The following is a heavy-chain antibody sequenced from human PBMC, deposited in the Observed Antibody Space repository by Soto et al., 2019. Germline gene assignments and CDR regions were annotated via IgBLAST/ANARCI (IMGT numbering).Heavy chain of an antibody. CDR2: IWYDGSNK. Sequence: GGSLRLSCAASGFTFSSYGMHWVRQAPGKGLEWVAVIWYDGSNKYYADSVKGRFIISRDNAENTMYLQMNYLRVEDTAVYYCARVLKSSGWDNDVFDIWGQGTMVTVSS. CDR3: ARVLKSSGWDNDVFDI. D-gene: IGHD6-19*01. J-gene: IGHJ3*02. CDR1: GFTFSSYG. V-gene: IGHV3-33*01.